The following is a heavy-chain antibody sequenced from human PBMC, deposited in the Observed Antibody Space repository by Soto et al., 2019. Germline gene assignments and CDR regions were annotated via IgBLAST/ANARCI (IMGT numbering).Heavy chain of an antibody. CDR2: ISYDGSIK. V-gene: IGHV3-30-3*01. CDR1: GFTFSNYA. CDR3: ARASRVVPETMLTWYFDL. Sequence: QVQLVESGGGVVQPGRSLRLSCTASGFTFSNYAMHWVRQAPGKGLEWVVVISYDGSIKYYADSVKGRFIISRDNSKTTLYLQMNSLRAEDTAVYYCARASRVVPETMLTWYFDLWGRGTLVTVSS. J-gene: IGHJ2*01. D-gene: IGHD2-2*01.